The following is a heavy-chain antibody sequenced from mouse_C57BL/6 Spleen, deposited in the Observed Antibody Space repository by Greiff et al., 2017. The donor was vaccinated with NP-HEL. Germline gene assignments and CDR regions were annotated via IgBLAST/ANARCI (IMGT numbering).Heavy chain of an antibody. D-gene: IGHD1-1*01. J-gene: IGHJ2*01. CDR1: GYTFTSYW. CDR3: ERRDYGSSYEAVQYYFDY. CDR2: IYPGSGST. Sequence: VQLQQSGAELVKPGASVKMSCKASGYTFTSYWITWVKQRPGQGLEWIGDIYPGSGSTNYNEKFKSKATLTVDTSSSTAYIQLSSLTSADSAVDYCERRDYGSSYEAVQYYFDYWGQGTTLTVSS. V-gene: IGHV1-55*01.